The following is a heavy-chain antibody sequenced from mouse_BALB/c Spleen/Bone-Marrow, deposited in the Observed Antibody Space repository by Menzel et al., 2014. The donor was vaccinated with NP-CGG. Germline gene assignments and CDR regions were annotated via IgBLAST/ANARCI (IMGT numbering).Heavy chain of an antibody. CDR3: AKIYYGDYGWFSY. J-gene: IGHJ3*01. D-gene: IGHD2-13*01. Sequence: VQLQQSGAELVMPGASVKMSCKASGYTFTDYWIHWVKQRPGQGLEWIGAIDTSYTYTTYNQKFKGKATLTVDASSSTAYIQLSSLTSEDSAVYYCAKIYYGDYGWFSYWGQGTLVTVSA. CDR2: IDTSYTYT. CDR1: GYTFTDYW. V-gene: IGHV1-69*01.